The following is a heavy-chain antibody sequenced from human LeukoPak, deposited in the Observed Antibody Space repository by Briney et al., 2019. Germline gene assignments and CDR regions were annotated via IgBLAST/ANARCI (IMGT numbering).Heavy chain of an antibody. V-gene: IGHV3-7*01. CDR3: VRGGYYYDY. J-gene: IGHJ4*02. Sequence: AGGSLRLSCAASGFTFSDYWMSWIRQAPGKGLEWVANIKKDGNEIYYLDSVKGRFTISRDNAKNSLYLQMNSLRAEDTAVYFCVRGGYYYDYWGQGTLVTVSS. CDR2: IKKDGNEI. CDR1: GFTFSDYW. D-gene: IGHD3-16*01.